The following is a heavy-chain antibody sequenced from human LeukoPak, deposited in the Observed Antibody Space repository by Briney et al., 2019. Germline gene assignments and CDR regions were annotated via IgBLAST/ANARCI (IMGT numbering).Heavy chain of an antibody. CDR2: IIPIFGIA. Sequence: SVKVSCKASGGTFSSYAISWVRQAPGQGLEWMGRIIPIFGIANYAQKFQGRVTITADKSTSTAYMELSSLRSEDTAVYYCARVLEYSGRSSDPWGQGTLVTVSS. CDR3: ARVLEYSGRSSDP. V-gene: IGHV1-69*04. CDR1: GGTFSSYA. J-gene: IGHJ5*02. D-gene: IGHD3-3*01.